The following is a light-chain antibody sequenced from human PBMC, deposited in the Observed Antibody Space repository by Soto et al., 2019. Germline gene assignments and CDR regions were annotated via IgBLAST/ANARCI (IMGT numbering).Light chain of an antibody. V-gene: IGKV3-20*01. CDR1: QSVNSNY. CDR3: QQYGSSPRT. J-gene: IGKJ1*01. CDR2: GAS. Sequence: EIVLTQSPGTLSLSPGERATLSCRASQSVNSNYLVWYQQKPGQAPRLLIYGASSRATGIPDRFSGSGSGTDFTLSISRLESEDFAMYYCQQYGSSPRTFGQGTKVEIK.